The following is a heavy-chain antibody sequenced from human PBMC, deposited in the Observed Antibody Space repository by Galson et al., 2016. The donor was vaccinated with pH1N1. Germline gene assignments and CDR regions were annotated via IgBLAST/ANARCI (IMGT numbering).Heavy chain of an antibody. Sequence: SLRLSCAASGFTFSSYAMSWVRQAPGKGLEWVANIKQDGTEKYYVSSVKGRFTISRDNAKNSLYLQMNSLRVEDTAVYYCVRAIGAKSAYWGQGTLVTVSS. CDR3: VRAIGAKSAY. CDR2: IKQDGTEK. J-gene: IGHJ4*02. D-gene: IGHD4/OR15-4a*01. CDR1: GFTFSSYA. V-gene: IGHV3-7*04.